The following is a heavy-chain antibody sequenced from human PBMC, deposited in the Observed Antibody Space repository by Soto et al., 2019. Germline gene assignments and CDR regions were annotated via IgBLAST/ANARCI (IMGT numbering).Heavy chain of an antibody. D-gene: IGHD4-17*01. CDR1: GFTFSSYA. J-gene: IGHJ6*02. Sequence: PGGSLRLSCAASGFTFSSYAMSWVRQAPGKGLEWVSAISGSGGSTYYADSVKGRFTISRDNSKNTLYLQMNSLRAEDTAVYYCAKNTQRNRLRFSSPGLYYGMDVWGQGTTVTVSS. CDR3: AKNTQRNRLRFSSPGLYYGMDV. CDR2: ISGSGGST. V-gene: IGHV3-23*01.